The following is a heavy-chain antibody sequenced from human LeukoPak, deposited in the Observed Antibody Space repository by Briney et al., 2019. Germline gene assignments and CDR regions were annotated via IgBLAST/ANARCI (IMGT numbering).Heavy chain of an antibody. V-gene: IGHV3-48*01. J-gene: IGHJ5*02. D-gene: IGHD6-13*01. Sequence: GGSLRLSCAASGFTFSSYSMDWVRQAPGKGLEWVSYISSSSSTIYCADSVKGRFTISRDNAKNSLYLQMNSLRAEDTAVYYCARGGSSWPHAFDPWGQGTLVTVSS. CDR2: ISSSSSTI. CDR1: GFTFSSYS. CDR3: ARGGSSWPHAFDP.